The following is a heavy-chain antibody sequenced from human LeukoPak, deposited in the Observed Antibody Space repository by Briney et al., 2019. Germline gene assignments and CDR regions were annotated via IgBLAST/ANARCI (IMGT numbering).Heavy chain of an antibody. CDR3: AKLSGPSTTWSALDY. CDR1: GFTFSSYA. D-gene: IGHD2-2*01. J-gene: IGHJ4*02. CDR2: IRYGGSNK. Sequence: GGSLRLSCAASGFTFSSYAMSWVRQAPGKGLEWVAFIRYGGSNKYYADSVKGRFTISRDNSKNTLYLQMNSLRAEDTAVYYCAKLSGPSTTWSALDYWGQGTLVTVSS. V-gene: IGHV3-30*02.